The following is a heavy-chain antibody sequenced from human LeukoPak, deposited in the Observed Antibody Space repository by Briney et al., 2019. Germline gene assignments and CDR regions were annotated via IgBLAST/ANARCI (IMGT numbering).Heavy chain of an antibody. V-gene: IGHV3-48*01. CDR1: VFTFSSYS. J-gene: IGHJ5*02. CDR3: ASLYYDFWSGYYGTNWFDP. D-gene: IGHD3-3*01. CDR2: ISSSSSTI. Sequence: GGSLRLSCAASVFTFSSYSVNWVRQAPGKGLEWVSYISSSSSTIYYADSVRGRFTISRDNAKNSLYVQRNSLRAEDTAVYYCASLYYDFWSGYYGTNWFDPWGQGTLVTVSS.